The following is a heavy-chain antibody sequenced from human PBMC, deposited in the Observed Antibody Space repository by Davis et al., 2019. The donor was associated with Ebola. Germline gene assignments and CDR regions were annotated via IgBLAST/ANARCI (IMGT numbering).Heavy chain of an antibody. V-gene: IGHV3-7*01. D-gene: IGHD1-26*01. J-gene: IGHJ1*01. CDR2: TNQDGSEK. Sequence: PGGSLRLSCAASGFTFSSNWMSWLRHIPGKGLEWVANTNQDGSEKYYVGSVKVRFTISRDNAKTSLYLQMNSLRAEDTAVYYCARELVVGPAEYFQHWGQGTLVTVSS. CDR1: GFTFSSNW. CDR3: ARELVVGPAEYFQH.